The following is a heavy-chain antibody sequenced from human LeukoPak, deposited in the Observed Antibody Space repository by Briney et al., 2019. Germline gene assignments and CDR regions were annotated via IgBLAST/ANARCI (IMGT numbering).Heavy chain of an antibody. J-gene: IGHJ4*02. D-gene: IGHD6-19*01. CDR1: GGSISSYY. CDR2: IYYRGST. CDR3: ARSRGDSTGWYTFDY. Sequence: TSETLSLTCTVSGGSISSYYWGRIRQPPGKGLEWIGYIYYRGSTNYNPSLKSRVTISLDTSNNQFSLKLTSVTAADTAVYYCARSRGDSTGWYTFDYWGQGTLVTVSS. V-gene: IGHV4-59*08.